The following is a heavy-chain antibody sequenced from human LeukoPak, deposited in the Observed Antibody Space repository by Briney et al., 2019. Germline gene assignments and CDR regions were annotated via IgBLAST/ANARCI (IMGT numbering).Heavy chain of an antibody. Sequence: ASVKVSCKASGYTFTGYYMHWVRQAPGQGLEWMGWINPSSGGTNYAQKFQGRVTMTRDTSISTAYMELSRLRSDDTAVYYCARLTYYNFWSGYNYAFDIWGQGTMVTVSS. CDR1: GYTFTGYY. CDR2: INPSSGGT. V-gene: IGHV1-2*02. D-gene: IGHD3-3*01. CDR3: ARLTYYNFWSGYNYAFDI. J-gene: IGHJ3*02.